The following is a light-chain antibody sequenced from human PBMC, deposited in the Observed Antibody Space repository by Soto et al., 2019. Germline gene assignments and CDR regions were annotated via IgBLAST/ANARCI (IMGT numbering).Light chain of an antibody. CDR1: NSDVGGYNY. CDR2: EVN. CDR3: SSYAGSNWYV. J-gene: IGLJ1*01. Sequence: QSALTQPPSASGSPGQSVTISCTGTNSDVGGYNYVPWYQQYPGKAPNLIIYEVNERPSGVPDRFSGSKSGNTASLTVSGLQTADEADYYCSSYAGSNWYVFGTGTKVTVL. V-gene: IGLV2-8*01.